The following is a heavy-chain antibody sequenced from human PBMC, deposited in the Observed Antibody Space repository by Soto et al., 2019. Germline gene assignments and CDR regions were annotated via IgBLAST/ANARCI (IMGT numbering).Heavy chain of an antibody. Sequence: SVKVSCKASGGTFSSYAISWVRQAPGQGLEWMGGIIPIFGTANYAQKFQGRVTITADKSTSTAYMELSSLRSEDTAVYYCARYYDFWSGYFDYWGQGTLVTVS. D-gene: IGHD3-3*01. CDR1: GGTFSSYA. CDR2: IIPIFGTA. V-gene: IGHV1-69*06. J-gene: IGHJ4*02. CDR3: ARYYDFWSGYFDY.